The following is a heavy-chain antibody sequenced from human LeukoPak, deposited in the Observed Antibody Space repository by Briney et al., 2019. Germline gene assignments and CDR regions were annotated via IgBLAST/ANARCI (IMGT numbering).Heavy chain of an antibody. CDR3: ARDFYGCQLFDY. CDR1: GFTLDDYS. D-gene: IGHD3-10*01. V-gene: IGHV3-20*04. J-gene: IGHJ4*02. CDR2: IIWNGVSS. Sequence: GGSLRLSCAASGFTLDDYSMSWVRQPPGKGLEWVSGIIWNGVSSGYADSVKGRFTISRDNAKNSLYLQMNNLRVEDTAVYYCARDFYGCQLFDYWGQGTLVTVSS.